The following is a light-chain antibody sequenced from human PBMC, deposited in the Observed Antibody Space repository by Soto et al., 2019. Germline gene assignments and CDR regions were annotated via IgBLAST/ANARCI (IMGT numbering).Light chain of an antibody. J-gene: IGLJ3*02. CDR2: EGS. CDR3: CSYAGSSNGV. V-gene: IGLV2-8*01. CDR1: SSDVGGYNY. Sequence: QSVLTQPPSASGSPGHSVTLSCTGTSSDVGGYNYVSWYQQHPGKVPKLIIYEGSSRPSGVSNRFSGSKSGNTAALTISGLQAEDEADYYCCSYAGSSNGVFGGGTKLTVL.